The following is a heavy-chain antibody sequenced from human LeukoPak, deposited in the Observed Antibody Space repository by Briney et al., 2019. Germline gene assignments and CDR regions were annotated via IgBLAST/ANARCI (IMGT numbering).Heavy chain of an antibody. D-gene: IGHD3-10*01. CDR3: ARDTSGSVDLDV. CDR1: GGSISNSRYY. J-gene: IGHJ6*04. CDR2: VYYSGNT. V-gene: IGHV4-39*07. Sequence: PSETLSLTCTVSGGSISNSRYYWGWIRQPPGKGLEWIGSVYYSGNTYYNPSLKSRVTISVDTSKNQFSLKLSSVTAADTAVYYCARDTSGSVDLDVWGKGTTVTVSS.